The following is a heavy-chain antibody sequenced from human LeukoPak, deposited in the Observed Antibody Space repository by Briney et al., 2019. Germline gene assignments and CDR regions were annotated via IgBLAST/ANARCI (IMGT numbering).Heavy chain of an antibody. J-gene: IGHJ5*02. CDR2: IKEDGSEK. D-gene: IGHD1-26*01. Sequence: PGGSLRLSCSAFGFTLSHYWMTWVRQASGKGLEWVASIKEDGSEKSYVDSVKGRFTISRDNAKNSLYLQMNSLGAEDTAVYYCVRGGSYTFDPWGQGILVTVSS. CDR3: VRGGSYTFDP. V-gene: IGHV3-7*01. CDR1: GFTLSHYW.